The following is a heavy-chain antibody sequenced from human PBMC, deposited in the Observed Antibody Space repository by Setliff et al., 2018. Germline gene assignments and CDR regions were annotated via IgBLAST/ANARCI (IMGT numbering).Heavy chain of an antibody. J-gene: IGHJ4*02. V-gene: IGHV3-7*03. D-gene: IGHD3-22*01. Sequence: GGSLRLSCVASGFTFDNYWMGWVRQPPGKGLEWVASIKPDGSETYYVDSVKGRFTVSRDNPKNSLYLQMSSLRAEDTAIYSCAKDYYYDSSGPPCFDSWGQGTLVTVSS. CDR2: IKPDGSET. CDR1: GFTFDNYW. CDR3: AKDYYYDSSGPPCFDS.